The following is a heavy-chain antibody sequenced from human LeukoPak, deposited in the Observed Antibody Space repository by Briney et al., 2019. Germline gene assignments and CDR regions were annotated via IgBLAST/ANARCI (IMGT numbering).Heavy chain of an antibody. CDR2: ISAYNGNT. CDR1: GYTFTSYG. D-gene: IGHD5-18*01. CDR3: ARLPFFSSYGSVGVGSWQIDY. V-gene: IGHV1-18*01. J-gene: IGHJ4*02. Sequence: GASVKVSCKASGYTFTSYGISWVRQAPGQGLEWMGWISAYNGNTNYAQKLQGRVTMTTDTSTSTAYMELRSLRSDDTAVYYCARLPFFSSYGSVGVGSWQIDYWGQGTLVTVSS.